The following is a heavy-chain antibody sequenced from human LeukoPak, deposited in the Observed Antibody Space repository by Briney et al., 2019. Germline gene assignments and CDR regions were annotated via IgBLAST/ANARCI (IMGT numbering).Heavy chain of an antibody. D-gene: IGHD3-10*01. CDR1: GGSISSGNFY. CDR3: ARGSVLLSMDV. V-gene: IGHV4-39*02. Sequence: KPSETLSLTCIVSGGSISSGNFYWGWIRQPPGKGLEWIGSIYFSENTYYNPSLKSRVTISVDTSKNHFSLTLNSVTAADTAVYYCARGSVLLSMDVWGKGTTVTISS. CDR2: IYFSENT. J-gene: IGHJ6*03.